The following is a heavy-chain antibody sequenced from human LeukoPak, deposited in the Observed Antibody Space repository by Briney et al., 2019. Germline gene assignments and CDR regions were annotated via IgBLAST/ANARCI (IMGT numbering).Heavy chain of an antibody. D-gene: IGHD2-15*01. CDR2: IIPILGIA. V-gene: IGHV1-69*04. CDR1: GGTFSSYA. CDR3: ATVEYCSGGSCYFELDY. J-gene: IGHJ4*02. Sequence: SVKVSCKASGGTFSSYAIRWVRQAPGQGLEWMGRIIPILGIANYAQKFQGRVTITADKSTSTAYMELSSLRSEDTAVYYCATVEYCSGGSCYFELDYWGQGTLVTVSS.